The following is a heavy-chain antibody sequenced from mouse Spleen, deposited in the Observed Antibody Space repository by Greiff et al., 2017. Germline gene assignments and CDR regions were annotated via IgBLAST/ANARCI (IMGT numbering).Heavy chain of an antibody. Sequence: EVQLQESGGGLVKPGGSLKLSCAASGFTFSSYAMSWVRQSPEKRLEWVAEISSGGSYTYYPDTVTGRFTISRDNAKNTLYLEMSRLRSEDTAMYYCARESGYAMDYWGQGTSVTVSS. J-gene: IGHJ4*01. CDR2: ISSGGSYT. CDR3: ARESGYAMDY. D-gene: IGHD1-3*01. V-gene: IGHV5-9-4*01. CDR1: GFTFSSYA.